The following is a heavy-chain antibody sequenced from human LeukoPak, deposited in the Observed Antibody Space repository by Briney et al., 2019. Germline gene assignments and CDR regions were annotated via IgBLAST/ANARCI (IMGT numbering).Heavy chain of an antibody. J-gene: IGHJ5*02. CDR3: ARDRRVSGSYYRVNWFDP. CDR2: IKLDGSEK. Sequence: PGGSLRLSCAASGFTFSTYLMSWVRQAPGKGLEWVATIKLDGSEKYYVDSVKGRFTISRDNAKNSLYLQMNSLRAEDTAVYYCARDRRVSGSYYRVNWFDPWGQGTLVTVSS. V-gene: IGHV3-7*01. CDR1: GFTFSTYL. D-gene: IGHD1-26*01.